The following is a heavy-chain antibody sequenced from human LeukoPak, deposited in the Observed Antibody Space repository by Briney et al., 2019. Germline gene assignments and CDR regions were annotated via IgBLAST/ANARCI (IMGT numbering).Heavy chain of an antibody. CDR3: ARDTGLDY. V-gene: IGHV3-33*01. CDR1: GFTFSSYI. D-gene: IGHD4-17*01. J-gene: IGHJ4*02. Sequence: PGGPLRLSSASSGFTFSSYIMHLVRKAPGKVLKWVAVIWYDGSNKYYADSVKGRFTISRDNSKNTLYLQMNSLRAEDTAVYYCARDTGLDYWGQGTLVTVSS. CDR2: IWYDGSNK.